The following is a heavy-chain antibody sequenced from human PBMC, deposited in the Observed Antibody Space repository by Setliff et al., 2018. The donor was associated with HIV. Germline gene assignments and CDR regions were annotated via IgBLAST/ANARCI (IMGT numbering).Heavy chain of an antibody. Sequence: SVKVSCKASARIFSNYPISWVRQAPGRGLEWMGGIIPVFRTPDYAQRFQDRLTITADESADTVYKELKSLRHEDTAVYFCARDRHYGGLPWYFETWGPGTLVTVSS. CDR3: ARDRHYGGLPWYFET. D-gene: IGHD4-17*01. V-gene: IGHV1-69*13. CDR2: IIPVFRTP. CDR1: ARIFSNYP. J-gene: IGHJ4*02.